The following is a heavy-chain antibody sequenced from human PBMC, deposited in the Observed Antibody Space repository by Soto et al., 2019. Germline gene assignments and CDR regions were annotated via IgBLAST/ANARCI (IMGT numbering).Heavy chain of an antibody. CDR2: VYYTGTT. Sequence: PSETLSLTCTFYGGSIGSYHWSWVRQPPGKGLEWIASVYYTGTTNYNPSLGSRVTISIDAPENQISLKLTSVTAADTAFYYCARDTVLTGMFDFWGQGTLVTVSS. D-gene: IGHD4-17*01. CDR1: GGSIGSYH. CDR3: ARDTVLTGMFDF. V-gene: IGHV4-59*01. J-gene: IGHJ4*02.